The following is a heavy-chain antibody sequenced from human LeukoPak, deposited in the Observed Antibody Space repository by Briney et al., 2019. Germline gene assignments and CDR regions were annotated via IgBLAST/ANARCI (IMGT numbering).Heavy chain of an antibody. CDR2: IHYSGIT. V-gene: IGHV4-28*01. CDR1: GYSISSDNW. Sequence: PSDTLSLTCAVSGYSISSDNWWGWIRQPPGKGLEWIGYIHYSGITYYSPSLKSRVTISVDTSKNQFSLKLSSVTAADTAVYYCARARFTIFGVVIQYYYYYMDVWGKGTTVTVSS. J-gene: IGHJ6*03. CDR3: ARARFTIFGVVIQYYYYYMDV. D-gene: IGHD3-3*01.